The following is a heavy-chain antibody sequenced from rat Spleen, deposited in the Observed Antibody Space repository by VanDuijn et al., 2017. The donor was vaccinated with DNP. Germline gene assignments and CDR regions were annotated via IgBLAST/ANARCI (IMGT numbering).Heavy chain of an antibody. CDR3: TTLVNY. CDR1: GFTFSNYY. J-gene: IGHJ2*01. CDR2: ITNSGGST. V-gene: IGHV5-27*01. Sequence: EVQLVESGGGLVQPGRSLKLSCAASGFTFSNYYMAWVRQAPKKGLEWVASITNSGGSTYYRDSVKVRFTISRDNAKSTLYLQMDSLRSEDTATYYCTTLVNYWGQGVMVTVSS.